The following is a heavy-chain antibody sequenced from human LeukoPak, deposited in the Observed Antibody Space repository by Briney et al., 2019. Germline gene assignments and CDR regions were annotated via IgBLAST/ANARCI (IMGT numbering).Heavy chain of an antibody. V-gene: IGHV1-46*01. J-gene: IGHJ4*02. CDR1: GHTFTSNY. Sequence: ASVKVSCKASGHTFTSNYIHWVRQAPGQGLEWMGMIYPRDGSTSYAQKFQGRVTVTRDTSTSTVHMELSGLRSEDTAVYYCARDQEGFDYWGQGTLVTVSS. CDR2: IYPRDGST. CDR3: ARDQEGFDY.